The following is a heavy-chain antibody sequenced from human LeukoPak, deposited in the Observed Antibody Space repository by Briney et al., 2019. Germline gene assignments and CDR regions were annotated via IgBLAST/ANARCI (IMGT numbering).Heavy chain of an antibody. J-gene: IGHJ6*03. CDR1: GYSFTSYW. CDR3: AITGYCSSTSCLKEDYMDV. V-gene: IGHV5-51*01. CDR2: TYPGDSDT. D-gene: IGHD2-2*01. Sequence: GESLKISCKGSGYSFTSYWIGWVRQMPGKGLEWMGITYPGDSDTRYSPSFQGQVTISADKSISTAYLQWSSLKASDTAMYYCAITGYCSSTSCLKEDYMDVWGKGTTVTVSS.